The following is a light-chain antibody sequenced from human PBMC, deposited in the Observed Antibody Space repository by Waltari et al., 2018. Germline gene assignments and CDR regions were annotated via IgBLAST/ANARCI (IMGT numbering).Light chain of an antibody. CDR1: QSISTN. V-gene: IGKV3-15*01. CDR3: QHYHNWPPIT. CDR2: GAS. Sequence: EIVMTQSPATLSVSPGERATLSCRASQSISTNLAWYQQKPGQAPRLLIYGASTRATGFPARCSGSGFVTEFTLTISSLRSEDFAVYYCQHYHNWPPITFGQGTRLEIK. J-gene: IGKJ5*01.